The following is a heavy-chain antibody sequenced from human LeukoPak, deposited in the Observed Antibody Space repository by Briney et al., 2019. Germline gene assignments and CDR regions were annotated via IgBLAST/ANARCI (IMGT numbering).Heavy chain of an antibody. CDR1: GYTFTSYY. J-gene: IGHJ4*02. D-gene: IGHD5-24*01. Sequence: ASVKVSCKASGYTFTSYYMHWVRQAPGQGLEWMGIINPSGGSTSYAQKFQGRVTMTRDTSTSTVYMELSSLRSEDTAVYYCVRQLYRRDGYNFGDYWGQGTLVTVSS. CDR2: INPSGGST. V-gene: IGHV1-46*01. CDR3: VRQLYRRDGYNFGDY.